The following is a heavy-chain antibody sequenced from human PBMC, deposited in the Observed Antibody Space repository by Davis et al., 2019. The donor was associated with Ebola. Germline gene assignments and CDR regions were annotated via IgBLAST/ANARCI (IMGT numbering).Heavy chain of an antibody. CDR3: ATGTLAFDI. Sequence: PGGSLRLSCAASGFTFSSFSMFWVRQAPGKGLEWVAIISYEETDKLYADSVKGRFSISRDNSKNTLYLQMNSLRAEDTAVYYCATGTLAFDIWGQGTKVIVSS. J-gene: IGHJ3*02. CDR1: GFTFSSFS. D-gene: IGHD1-7*01. V-gene: IGHV3-30*14. CDR2: ISYEETDK.